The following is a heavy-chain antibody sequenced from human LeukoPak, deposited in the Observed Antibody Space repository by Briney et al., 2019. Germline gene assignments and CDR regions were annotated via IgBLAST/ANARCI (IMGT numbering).Heavy chain of an antibody. D-gene: IGHD3-10*01. CDR1: GFTFSSYA. CDR2: ISDTGRST. V-gene: IGHV3-23*01. J-gene: IGHJ5*02. CDR3: AKGRDGYYGSGSNWFDP. Sequence: GGSLRLSCAASGFTFSSYAMSWVRQVPGEGLGWVSAISDTGRSTYYADSVNGRFTISRDNSKNMLFLQMNSLRAEDTALYYCAKGRDGYYGSGSNWFDPWGQGTLVTVSS.